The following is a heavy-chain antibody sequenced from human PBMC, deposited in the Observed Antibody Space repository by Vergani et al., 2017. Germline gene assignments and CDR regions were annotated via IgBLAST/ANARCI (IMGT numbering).Heavy chain of an antibody. J-gene: IGHJ4*02. V-gene: IGHV3-48*01. D-gene: IGHD4-17*01. CDR1: GFSFSNSN. CDR2: ISDRSASI. Sequence: EVQLVESGGGIVKPGGSLRLSCAASGFSFSNSNMNWVRQAPGKGLEWISYISDRSASIYYAASVRGRFTVSRDNARNSLSLQMNSLRAEDTAIYYCAKEAIVDYGFYFDHWGQGVLVTVSS. CDR3: AKEAIVDYGFYFDH.